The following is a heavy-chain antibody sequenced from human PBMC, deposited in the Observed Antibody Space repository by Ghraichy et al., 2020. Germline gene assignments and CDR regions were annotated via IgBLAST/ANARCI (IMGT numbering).Heavy chain of an antibody. CDR2: IWYDGSNK. D-gene: IGHD1-26*01. Sequence: GGSLRLSCAASGFTFSSYGMHWVRQAPGKGLERVAVIWYDGSNKYYADSVKGRFTISRDNSKNTLYLQMNSLRAEDTAVYYCARSALSGSYLADAFDIWGQGTMVTVSS. CDR1: GFTFSSYG. V-gene: IGHV3-33*01. CDR3: ARSALSGSYLADAFDI. J-gene: IGHJ3*02.